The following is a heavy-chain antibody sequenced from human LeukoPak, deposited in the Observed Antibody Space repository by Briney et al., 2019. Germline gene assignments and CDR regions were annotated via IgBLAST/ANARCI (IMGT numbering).Heavy chain of an antibody. CDR3: AKSGGLSGSGRLAMDV. CDR2: MSGSGGST. Sequence: SGGSLRLSCAASGFTFSSYAMSWVRQAPGKGLEWVSAMSGSGGSTYYADSVKGRFTSSRDNSNNTLYVQMNSLRVEDTAVYYCAKSGGLSGSGRLAMDVWGQGTTVTVSS. J-gene: IGHJ6*02. CDR1: GFTFSSYA. V-gene: IGHV3-23*01. D-gene: IGHD3-10*01.